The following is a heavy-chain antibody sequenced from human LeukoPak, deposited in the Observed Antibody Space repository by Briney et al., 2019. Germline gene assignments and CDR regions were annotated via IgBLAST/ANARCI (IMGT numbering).Heavy chain of an antibody. Sequence: SETLSLTCAVYGGSFSGYYWSRIRQPPGKGLEWIGEINHSGSTNYNPSLKSRVTISVDTSKNQFSLKLSSVTAADTAVYYCARGRSSSWSLYYYYGMDVWGQGTTVTVSS. V-gene: IGHV4-34*01. CDR2: INHSGST. CDR3: ARGRSSSWSLYYYYGMDV. CDR1: GGSFSGYY. J-gene: IGHJ6*02. D-gene: IGHD6-13*01.